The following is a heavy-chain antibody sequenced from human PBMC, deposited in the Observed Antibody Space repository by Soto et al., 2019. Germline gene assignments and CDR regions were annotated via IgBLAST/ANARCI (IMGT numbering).Heavy chain of an antibody. CDR3: ARVAGHKNAGFDT. D-gene: IGHD3-9*01. Sequence: ASVKVSCKASGYSFTKYHMHWVRQAPGQGLEWMGWINPGSGVTNQAQKFQGRVTMTRDTSITTTYMELNSLASDDTAVYYCARVAGHKNAGFDTGGQGAPVTVAT. V-gene: IGHV1-2*02. CDR1: GYSFTKYH. CDR2: INPGSGVT. J-gene: IGHJ4*02.